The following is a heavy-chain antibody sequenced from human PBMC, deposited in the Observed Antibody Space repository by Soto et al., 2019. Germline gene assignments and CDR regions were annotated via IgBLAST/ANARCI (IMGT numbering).Heavy chain of an antibody. CDR3: VREGGDHWFDP. J-gene: IGHJ5*02. Sequence: QVQLQESGPGLVKPSQTLSLTCTVSGGSISSGDYYWSWIRQPPGKGLEWIGYIYYSGSTFYNPSLKNRVTISLDTSKIQFSLKLSSVTAADTAVYYCVREGGDHWFDPWGQGNLVTVSS. CDR2: IYYSGST. CDR1: GGSISSGDYY. D-gene: IGHD3-16*01. V-gene: IGHV4-30-4*01.